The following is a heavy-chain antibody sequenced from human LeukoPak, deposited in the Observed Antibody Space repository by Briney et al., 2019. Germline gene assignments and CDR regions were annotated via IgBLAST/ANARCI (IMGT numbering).Heavy chain of an antibody. V-gene: IGHV3-21*01. CDR3: ARGGGSGYFDL. J-gene: IGHJ2*01. D-gene: IGHD3-16*01. Sequence: GGSLRLSCAASGFTLRSYTMNWVRQAPGKGLEWVSSIGISSNKIYYADSVKGRFTISRDNAKNSLYLQMNSLRAEDTAVYYCARGGGSGYFDLWGRGTLVTVSS. CDR2: IGISSNKI. CDR1: GFTLRSYT.